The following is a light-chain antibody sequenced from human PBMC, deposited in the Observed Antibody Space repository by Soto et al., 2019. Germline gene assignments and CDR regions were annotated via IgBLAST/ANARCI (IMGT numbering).Light chain of an antibody. J-gene: IGLJ2*01. Sequence: QSALTQPPSASGSPGQSVTISCTGTSSDIGGYTSVSWYQQHPGEAPKLMIYEVSKRPSGVPDRFSGSKSGDTASLTVSGLQTEDEADYYCSSYAGSDSFVVFGGGTKVTVL. CDR3: SSYAGSDSFVV. V-gene: IGLV2-8*01. CDR2: EVS. CDR1: SSDIGGYTS.